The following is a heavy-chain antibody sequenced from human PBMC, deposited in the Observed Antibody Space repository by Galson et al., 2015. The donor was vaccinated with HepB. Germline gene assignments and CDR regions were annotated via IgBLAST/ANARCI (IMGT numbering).Heavy chain of an antibody. CDR3: ARTPYYGDYPLDY. CDR1: GSSFTRYW. Sequence: QSGAEVKKPGESLKISCKGSGSSFTRYWIGWVRQMPGKGLEWMGIIFPGDSDPRYSPSFQGQVTISADKSITTSYLQWSSLKASDTAMYFCARTPYYGDYPLDYWGQGTLVTVSS. V-gene: IGHV5-51*01. CDR2: IFPGDSDP. J-gene: IGHJ4*02. D-gene: IGHD4-17*01.